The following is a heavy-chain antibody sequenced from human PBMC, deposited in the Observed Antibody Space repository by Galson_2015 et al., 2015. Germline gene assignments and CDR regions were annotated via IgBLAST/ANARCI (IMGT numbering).Heavy chain of an antibody. J-gene: IGHJ6*03. D-gene: IGHD4-23*01. V-gene: IGHV1-69*13. Sequence: SVKVSCKASGGTFSGYAISWVRQAPGQGLEWMGGIIPIFGTANYAQKFQGRVTITADESTSTAYMELSSLRSEDTAVYYCARGPQGYGGRPGVYYYYYMDVWGKGTTVTVS. CDR3: ARGPQGYGGRPGVYYYYYMDV. CDR2: IIPIFGTA. CDR1: GGTFSGYA.